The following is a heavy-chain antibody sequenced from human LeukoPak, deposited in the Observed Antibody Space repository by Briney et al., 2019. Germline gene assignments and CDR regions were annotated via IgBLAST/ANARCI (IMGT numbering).Heavy chain of an antibody. Sequence: ASVKVSCKASGYTFTSYDINWVRQATGQGLEWMGWINPNSGGTNYAQKFQGRVTMTRDTSISTAYMELSRLRSDDTAVYYCARLVYYYDSSGYSPFDYWGQGTLVTVSS. CDR2: INPNSGGT. CDR3: ARLVYYYDSSGYSPFDY. V-gene: IGHV1-2*02. CDR1: GYTFTSYD. J-gene: IGHJ4*02. D-gene: IGHD3-22*01.